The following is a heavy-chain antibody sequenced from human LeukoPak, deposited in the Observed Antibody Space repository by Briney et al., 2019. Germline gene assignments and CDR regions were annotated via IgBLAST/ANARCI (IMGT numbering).Heavy chain of an antibody. J-gene: IGHJ4*02. V-gene: IGHV4-31*03. CDR3: ARGIAVAAYYFDY. CDR1: GGSISSGGYY. Sequence: PSETLSLTCTVSGGSISSGGYYWSWIRQHPGKGLEWIGYIYYSGSTYYNPSLKSRVTISVDTSKNQFSLKLSSMTAADTAVYYCARGIAVAAYYFDYWGQGTLVTVSS. CDR2: IYYSGST. D-gene: IGHD6-19*01.